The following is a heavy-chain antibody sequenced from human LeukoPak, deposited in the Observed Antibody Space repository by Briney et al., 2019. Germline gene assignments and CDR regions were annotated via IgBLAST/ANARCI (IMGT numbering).Heavy chain of an antibody. CDR2: ISAYNGNT. CDR3: ATNRGSSWYYYFDY. CDR1: GYTFTSYG. J-gene: IGHJ4*02. V-gene: IGHV1-18*01. Sequence: ASVKVSCKASGYTFTSYGISWVRQAPGQGLEWMGWISAYNGNTNYAQKLQGRVTMTTDTSTSTAYMELSSLRSEDTAVYYCATNRGSSWYYYFDYWGQGTLVTVSS. D-gene: IGHD6-13*01.